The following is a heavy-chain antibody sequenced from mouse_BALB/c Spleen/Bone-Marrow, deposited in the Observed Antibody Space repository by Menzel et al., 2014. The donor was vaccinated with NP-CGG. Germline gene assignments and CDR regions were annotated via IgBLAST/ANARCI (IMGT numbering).Heavy chain of an antibody. CDR3: ARVRGGGMDY. V-gene: IGHV1-12*01. J-gene: IGHJ4*01. CDR1: GYTFTSYN. D-gene: IGHD1-1*01. Sequence: QVQLQQSGAELVKPGASVKMSCKASGYTFTSYNMHWVKQTPGQGLEWIGATYPGNGDTSYNQKFKGKATLTADKSSSTAYMQLSSLTSEDSAVYYCARVRGGGMDYWGQGTSVTVSS. CDR2: TYPGNGDT.